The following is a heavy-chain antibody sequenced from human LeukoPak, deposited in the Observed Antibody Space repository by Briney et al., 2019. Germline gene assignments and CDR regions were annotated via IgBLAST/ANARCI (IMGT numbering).Heavy chain of an antibody. CDR2: INSDGSST. CDR3: ARSRATGYSYYYYYMDV. V-gene: IGHV3-74*01. D-gene: IGHD6-13*01. CDR1: GFTFSSYW. J-gene: IGHJ6*03. Sequence: GGSLRLSCAASGFTFSSYWMHWVRQAPGKGLVWVSRINSDGSSTGYADSVKGRFTISRDNSKDTLYLQMNSLRAEDTAVYYCARSRATGYSYYYYYMDVWGKGTTVTVSS.